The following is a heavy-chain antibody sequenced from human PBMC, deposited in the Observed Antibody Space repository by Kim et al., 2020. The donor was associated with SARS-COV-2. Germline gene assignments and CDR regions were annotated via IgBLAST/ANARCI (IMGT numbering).Heavy chain of an antibody. Sequence: GGSLRLSCAASGFTFSSYAMHWVRQAPGKGLEWVAVISYDGSNKYYADSVKGRFTISRDNSKNTLYLQMNSLRAEDTAVYYCARDNPYSSGWYISVYYGMDVWGQGTTVTVSS. CDR1: GFTFSSYA. D-gene: IGHD6-19*01. CDR3: ARDNPYSSGWYISVYYGMDV. J-gene: IGHJ6*02. V-gene: IGHV3-30*04. CDR2: ISYDGSNK.